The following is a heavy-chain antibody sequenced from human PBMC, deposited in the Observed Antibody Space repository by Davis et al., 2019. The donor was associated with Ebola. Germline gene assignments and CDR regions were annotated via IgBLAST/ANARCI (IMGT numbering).Heavy chain of an antibody. D-gene: IGHD5-12*01. V-gene: IGHV5-51*01. CDR1: GYTFTDYW. J-gene: IGHJ6*02. CDR2: IYPADSDT. Sequence: KVSCKASGYTFTDYWIGWMRQVPGRGLECMGIIYPADSDTRYRPSFRGQVTIAADRSTNTAFLQWSSLKASDTATYYCARRAWPQGMDVWGQGTTVTVS. CDR3: ARRAWPQGMDV.